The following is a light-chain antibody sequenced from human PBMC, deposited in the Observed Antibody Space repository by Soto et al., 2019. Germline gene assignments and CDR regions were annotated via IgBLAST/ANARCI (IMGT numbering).Light chain of an antibody. CDR2: GAS. V-gene: IGKV3-15*01. J-gene: IGKJ1*01. CDR3: QQYKNWPPMA. CDR1: QSVSIN. Sequence: EIVRTQSPATLSVSPGERATLTCIASQSVSINLAWYQQKPGQAPRLLIYGASTRATVIPARFSGSGSGTEFTRTISSLPSEDFSVYYCQQYKNWPPMAFGQGTKMEIK.